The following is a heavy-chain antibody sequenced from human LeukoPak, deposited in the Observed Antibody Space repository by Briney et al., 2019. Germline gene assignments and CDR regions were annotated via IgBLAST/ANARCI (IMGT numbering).Heavy chain of an antibody. J-gene: IGHJ4*02. V-gene: IGHV1-18*01. CDR2: ISAYNGNT. CDR1: GYTFTSYG. CDR3: ASASQWELLILDY. Sequence: ASVKVSCKASGYTFTSYGISWVRQAPGQGLEWMGWISAYNGNTNYAQKFQGRVTITADESTSTAYMELSSLRSEDTAVYYCASASQWELLILDYWGQGTLVTVSS. D-gene: IGHD1-26*01.